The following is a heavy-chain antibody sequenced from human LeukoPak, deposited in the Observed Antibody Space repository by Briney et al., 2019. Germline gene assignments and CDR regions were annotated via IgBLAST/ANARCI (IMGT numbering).Heavy chain of an antibody. CDR3: AKRVGAWIQLWSPHDAFDI. J-gene: IGHJ3*02. Sequence: GGSLRLSCAASGFTFSSYGMSWVRQAPGKGLEWVSIISGRGTTTYYADSVKGHFTISRDNPKNTLYLHMSSLRAEDTAVYYCAKRVGAWIQLWSPHDAFDIWGQGTLVTVSS. D-gene: IGHD5-18*01. V-gene: IGHV3-23*01. CDR1: GFTFSSYG. CDR2: ISGRGTTT.